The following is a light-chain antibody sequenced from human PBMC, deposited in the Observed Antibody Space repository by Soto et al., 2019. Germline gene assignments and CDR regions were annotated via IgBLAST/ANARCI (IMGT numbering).Light chain of an antibody. CDR1: QSVSRY. CDR3: QQRSNWLWT. V-gene: IGKV3-11*01. Sequence: EIVLTQSPATLSLSPGERATLSCRASQSVSRYLVWYQQKPGQAPRLLIYDASNRATGIPARFSGSGSGTDFTLTISSLEPEDFAVYYCQQRSNWLWTFGQGTKVEIK. J-gene: IGKJ1*01. CDR2: DAS.